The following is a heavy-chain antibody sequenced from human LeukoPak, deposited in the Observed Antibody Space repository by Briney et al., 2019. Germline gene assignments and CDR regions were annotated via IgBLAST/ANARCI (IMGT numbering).Heavy chain of an antibody. V-gene: IGHV4-59*11. D-gene: IGHD2-15*01. CDR3: ASGGYCSSGSCYPNWFDP. Sequence: SETLSLTCSVSGGSITSHYWSWIRQPPGKGLEWIGYISYSGSTNYNPSLKSRVSISIDTSKNQFSLKLSSVTAADTAVYYCASGGYCSSGSCYPNWFDPWGQGTLVTVSS. CDR2: ISYSGST. J-gene: IGHJ5*02. CDR1: GGSITSHY.